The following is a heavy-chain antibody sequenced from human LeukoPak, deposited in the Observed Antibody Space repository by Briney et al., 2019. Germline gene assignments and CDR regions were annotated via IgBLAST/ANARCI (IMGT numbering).Heavy chain of an antibody. CDR3: ARVGEYSGYDFGPYFDY. V-gene: IGHV1-2*02. J-gene: IGHJ4*02. Sequence: GASVKVSCKASGYTFTGYYMHWVRQAPGQGLEWMGWINPNSGGTNYAQKFQGRVTMTRDTSISTAYMELSWLRSDDTAVYYCARVGEYSGYDFGPYFDYWGQGTLVTVSS. D-gene: IGHD5-12*01. CDR2: INPNSGGT. CDR1: GYTFTGYY.